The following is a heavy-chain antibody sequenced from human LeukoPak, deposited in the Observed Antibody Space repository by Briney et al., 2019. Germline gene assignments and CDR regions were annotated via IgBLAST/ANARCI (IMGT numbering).Heavy chain of an antibody. V-gene: IGHV1-18*01. CDR2: ISPYNYNT. CDR1: GYTFTGYG. D-gene: IGHD3-9*01. J-gene: IGHJ6*03. CDR3: AREYYDILSGYLEPGDYYYYDYMDV. Sequence: GASVKVSCKASGYTFTGYGISWVRQAPGQGLEWMGWISPYNYNTNYAQNLQGRVTITTDTSTSTAYMELRSLRSDDTAVYYCAREYYDILSGYLEPGDYYYYDYMDVWGKGTTVTVSS.